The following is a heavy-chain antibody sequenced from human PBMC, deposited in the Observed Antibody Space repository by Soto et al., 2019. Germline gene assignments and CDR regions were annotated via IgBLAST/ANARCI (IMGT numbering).Heavy chain of an antibody. CDR1: GFTFSKAW. J-gene: IGHJ6*02. D-gene: IGHD4-17*01. CDR3: IVTTTVTFYYGMDV. V-gene: IGHV3-15*01. CDR2: IKSKTDGGTT. Sequence: EVQLVESGGGLVKPGGSLRLSCAASGFTFSKAWMNWVRQAPGKGLEWVGRIKSKTDGGTTDYAAPVKGRFTVSRDDSKNTLYLQMNSLKTVDTAMYYCIVTTTVTFYYGMDVWGQGTTVTVSS.